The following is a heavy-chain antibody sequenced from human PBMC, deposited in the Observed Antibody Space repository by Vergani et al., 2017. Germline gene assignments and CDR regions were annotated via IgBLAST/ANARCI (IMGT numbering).Heavy chain of an antibody. CDR3: ARGGGAAAGRGYYYYYMDV. J-gene: IGHJ6*03. CDR1: GGNFSTDA. CDR2: IIPIFGTA. D-gene: IGHD6-13*01. Sequence: QVHLVQSGAEVQKPGSSVKVSCKASGGNFSTDAFSWVRQAPGQGLEWMGGIIPIFGTANYAQKFQGRVTITADESTSTAYMELSSLRSEDTAVYYCARGGGAAAGRGYYYYYMDVWGKGTTVTVSS. V-gene: IGHV1-69*13.